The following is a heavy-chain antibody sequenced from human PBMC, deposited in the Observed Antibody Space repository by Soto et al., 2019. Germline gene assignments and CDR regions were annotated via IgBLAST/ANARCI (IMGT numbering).Heavy chain of an antibody. Sequence: SNAWMNWVRQAPGKGLEWVGRIKSKTDGGTTDYAAPVKGRFTISRDDSKNTLYLQMNSLKTEDTAVYYCTTDLGYRDAFDIWGQGTMVTVSS. V-gene: IGHV3-15*07. J-gene: IGHJ3*02. CDR1: SNAW. CDR3: TTDLGYRDAFDI. D-gene: IGHD2-2*01. CDR2: IKSKTDGGTT.